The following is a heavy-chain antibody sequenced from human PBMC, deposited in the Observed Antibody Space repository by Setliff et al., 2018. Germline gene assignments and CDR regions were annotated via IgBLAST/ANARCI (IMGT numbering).Heavy chain of an antibody. J-gene: IGHJ4*02. V-gene: IGHV1-69*13. CDR1: GFTSTNYA. CDR3: ARVSRTIVAARGFDY. Sequence: SVKVSCKASGFTSTNYAISWVRQAPGQGLEWMGGIIPIFGTANYAQKFQGRVTITADESTSTAYMELSSLRSEDTAVYYCARVSRTIVAARGFDYWGQGTLVTVSS. D-gene: IGHD1-26*01. CDR2: IIPIFGTA.